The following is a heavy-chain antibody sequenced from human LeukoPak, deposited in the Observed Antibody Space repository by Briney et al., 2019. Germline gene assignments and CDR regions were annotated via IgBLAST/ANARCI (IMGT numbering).Heavy chain of an antibody. V-gene: IGHV1-2*02. J-gene: IGHJ4*02. D-gene: IGHD3-16*01. CDR3: ASGASAFDY. CDR2: INPNSGGT. CDR1: RYTFTDYY. Sequence: ASVKVSCKASRYTFTDYYMHWVRQAPGQGLEWMGWINPNSGGTNYAQKFQGRVTMTRDTTIRTAYMELGSLRSDDTAMYYCASGASAFDYWGQGTLVTVSS.